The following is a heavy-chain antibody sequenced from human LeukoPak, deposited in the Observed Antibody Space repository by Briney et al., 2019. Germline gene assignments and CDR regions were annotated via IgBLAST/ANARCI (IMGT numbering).Heavy chain of an antibody. D-gene: IGHD3-16*01. CDR3: AKNGDFCLEY. CDR2: IHDSGRT. V-gene: IGHV4-34*08. Sequence: PGGSLRLSCAASGFTFSDFYMSWARQPPGKGLEWIAEIHDSGRTNYNPSLKSRVTISVDKSKNQFSLQLASMTAADTAVYYCAKNGDFCLEYWGQGTLVTVSS. CDR1: GFTFSDFY. J-gene: IGHJ4*02.